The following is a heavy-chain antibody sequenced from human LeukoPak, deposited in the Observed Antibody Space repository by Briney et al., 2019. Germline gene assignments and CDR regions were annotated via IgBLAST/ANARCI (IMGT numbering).Heavy chain of an antibody. D-gene: IGHD1-26*01. CDR2: IYTSGST. Sequence: SETLSLTCTVSGGSISSSSYYWSWIRQPAGKGLEWIGRIYTSGSTNYNPSLKSRVTMSVDTSKNQFSLKLSSVTAADTAAYYCARGGIVGASNNWFDPWGQGTLVTVSS. CDR3: ARGGIVGASNNWFDP. CDR1: GGSISSSSYY. V-gene: IGHV4-61*02. J-gene: IGHJ5*02.